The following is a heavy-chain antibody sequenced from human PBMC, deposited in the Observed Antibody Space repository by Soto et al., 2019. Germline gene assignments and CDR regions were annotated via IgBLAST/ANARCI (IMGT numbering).Heavy chain of an antibody. CDR2: IYWDDDK. Sequence: QITLNESGPTQVKPRQTLTLTCTFSGFSLTTSGVGVGWIRQSPGKSPEWLALIYWDDDKRYSPSLKSRLTITKEPSKNQVVLTMADLDPADTAIYYCAHRVLRTVFGLVTTTAIYFDFWGQGTPVAVSS. CDR3: AHRVLRTVFGLVTTTAIYFDF. CDR1: GFSLTTSGVG. V-gene: IGHV2-5*02. J-gene: IGHJ4*02. D-gene: IGHD3-3*01.